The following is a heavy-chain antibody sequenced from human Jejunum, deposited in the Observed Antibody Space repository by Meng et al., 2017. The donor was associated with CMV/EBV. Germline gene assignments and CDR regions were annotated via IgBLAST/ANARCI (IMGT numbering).Heavy chain of an antibody. Sequence: FNFGTFWMGWVRQAPGKGLEWVANIKDDGSEKYSVDSVKGRFTISRDNAKNSLSLQMNSLRAEDTAVYYCARALYSYGLGARFDFWGQGSLVTVSS. V-gene: IGHV3-7*01. CDR1: FNFGTFW. D-gene: IGHD5-18*01. J-gene: IGHJ4*02. CDR2: IKDDGSEK. CDR3: ARALYSYGLGARFDF.